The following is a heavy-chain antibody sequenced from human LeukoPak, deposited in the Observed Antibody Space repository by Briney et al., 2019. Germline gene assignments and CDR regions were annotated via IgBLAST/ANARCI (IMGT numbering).Heavy chain of an antibody. Sequence: SETLSLTCTVSGGSISTYYWNWVRQPPGKGLEWHGYIYHSGSTNYNPSLQSRVTISVDTSKNQFSLNLNSVTAADTAVYYCARGGAARLHFQNWGQGTLVTVSS. CDR3: ARGGAARLHFQN. V-gene: IGHV4-59*01. CDR1: GGSISTYY. J-gene: IGHJ1*01. CDR2: IYHSGST. D-gene: IGHD6-6*01.